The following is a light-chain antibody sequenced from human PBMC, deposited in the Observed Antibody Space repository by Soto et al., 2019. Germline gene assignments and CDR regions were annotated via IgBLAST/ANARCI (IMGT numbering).Light chain of an antibody. CDR1: ESVNNRF. V-gene: IGKV3-20*01. J-gene: IGKJ4*01. CDR3: QQYHASPYT. CDR2: ATS. Sequence: EIVLTQSPGTLSLSPGERATLSCRASESVNNRFLGWYQQKPGQAPRLLIYATSSSATGIPDRFSGSGSGTDFTLTISRLEPEDFGVYYCQQYHASPYTFGGGTNVEIK.